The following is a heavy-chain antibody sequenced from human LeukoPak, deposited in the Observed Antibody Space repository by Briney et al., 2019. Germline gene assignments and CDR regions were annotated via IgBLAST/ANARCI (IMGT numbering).Heavy chain of an antibody. J-gene: IGHJ6*02. Sequence: ASVRLSSTASGYTFTSYGIGWVRQAPGQGLEWMGWISAYNGNTNYAQKLQGRVTMTTDTSTSTGYMELRSLRPDDTGVYYCARDTSIAAPYYYYYGMDVWGQGTTVTVSS. CDR2: ISAYNGNT. V-gene: IGHV1-18*01. D-gene: IGHD6-6*01. CDR3: ARDTSIAAPYYYYYGMDV. CDR1: GYTFTSYG.